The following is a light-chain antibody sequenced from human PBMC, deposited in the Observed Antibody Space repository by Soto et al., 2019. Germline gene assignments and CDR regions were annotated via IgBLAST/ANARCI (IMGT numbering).Light chain of an antibody. J-gene: IGKJ4*01. V-gene: IGKV3-20*01. CDR3: QQYGRSPLT. CDR1: QSVRNNY. CDR2: DAS. Sequence: EIVLTQSPDTLSLSPGERATLSCRASQSVRNNYLAWYPQKPGQAPRFLIYDASSRATGIPDRFSGSGSGTDFTLTISRLEPEDFAVYYCQQYGRSPLTFGGGTKVEIK.